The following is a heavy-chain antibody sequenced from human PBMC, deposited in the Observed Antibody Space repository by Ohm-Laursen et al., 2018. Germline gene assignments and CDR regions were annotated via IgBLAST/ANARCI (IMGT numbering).Heavy chain of an antibody. CDR1: GFTFSSYA. D-gene: IGHD6-19*01. CDR2: ISGSGGST. V-gene: IGHV3-23*01. J-gene: IGHJ3*02. CDR3: AKLLSGGLFPPGAFDI. Sequence: GSLRLSCAASGFTFSSYAMSWVRQAPGKGLEWVSAISGSGGSTYYADSVKGRFTISRDTSKNTLYLQMNSLRAEDTAVYYCAKLLSGGLFPPGAFDIWGQGTMVTVSS.